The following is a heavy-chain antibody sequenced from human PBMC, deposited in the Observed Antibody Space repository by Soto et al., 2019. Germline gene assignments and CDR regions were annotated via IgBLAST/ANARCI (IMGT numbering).Heavy chain of an antibody. D-gene: IGHD2-15*01. V-gene: IGHV1-69*08. CDR1: GGTLSSYS. CDR2: IITFVGKA. J-gene: IGHJ6*03. Sequence: QVQLVQSGPEVKKPGSSVKVSCKTSGGTLSSYSISWVRQAPGQGLEWVGRIITFVGKANVAQQFQGRVTITADRATDTTYMELRRLTSDDTAVYDCARGTGDHESGGNYMDVWGTGTTVSVSS. CDR3: ARGTGDHESGGNYMDV.